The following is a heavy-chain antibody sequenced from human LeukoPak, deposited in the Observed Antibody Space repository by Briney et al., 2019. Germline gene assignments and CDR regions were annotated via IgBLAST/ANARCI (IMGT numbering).Heavy chain of an antibody. CDR3: AREDTAMVSFDY. D-gene: IGHD5-18*01. V-gene: IGHV4-30-2*01. J-gene: IGHJ4*02. CDR2: IYHSGST. CDR1: GGSISSGGYS. Sequence: SQTLSLTCAVSGGSISSGGYSWSWIRQPPGKGLEWIGYIYHSGSTYYNPSLKSRVTISVGRSKNQFSLKLSSVTAADTAVYYCAREDTAMVSFDYWGQGTLVTVSS.